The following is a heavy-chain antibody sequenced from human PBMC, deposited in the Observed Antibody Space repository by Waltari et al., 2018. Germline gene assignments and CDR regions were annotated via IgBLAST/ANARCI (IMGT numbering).Heavy chain of an antibody. J-gene: IGHJ4*02. V-gene: IGHV4-61*02. CDR2: IYTSGST. D-gene: IGHD3-22*01. CDR1: GGSISSGSYY. Sequence: QVQLQESCPGLVKPSQTLSLTCTVPGGSISSGSYYWSWIRQPAGKGLEWIGRIYTSGSTNYNPSLKSRVTISVDTSKNQFSLKLSSVTAADTAVYYCARVRRGYYDSSGYYYEGAPFDYWGQGTLVTVSS. CDR3: ARVRRGYYDSSGYYYEGAPFDY.